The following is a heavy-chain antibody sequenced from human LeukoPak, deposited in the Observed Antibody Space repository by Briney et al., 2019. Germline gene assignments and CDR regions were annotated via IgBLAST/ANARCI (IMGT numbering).Heavy chain of an antibody. CDR3: ARSFSSWYSDY. CDR2: IYYSGRT. Sequence: SETLSLTCAVYGGSFSGYYWSWIGQPPGKGVEGVGYIYYSGRTNYNPSLKSRVTISLDTSKNQFSLKLNSVTAADTAVYYCARSFSSWYSDYWGQGTLVSVSS. V-gene: IGHV4-59*01. CDR1: GGSFSGYY. J-gene: IGHJ4*02. D-gene: IGHD6-13*01.